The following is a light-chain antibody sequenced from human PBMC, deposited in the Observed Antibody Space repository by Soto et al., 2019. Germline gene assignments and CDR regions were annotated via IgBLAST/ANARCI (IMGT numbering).Light chain of an antibody. CDR3: MQGSHWPPGS. CDR2: RIS. CDR1: QSLVYSDGNTY. Sequence: DVVMTQSPLSLPVTLGQPASISCKSSQSLVYSDGNTYLNWFQQRPGQSPRRLIHRISNRDSGAPDRFSVSGSGIDFTLKISRVEAEDVGVYSGMQGSHWPPGSFGQGTKVEVK. V-gene: IGKV2-30*01. J-gene: IGKJ1*01.